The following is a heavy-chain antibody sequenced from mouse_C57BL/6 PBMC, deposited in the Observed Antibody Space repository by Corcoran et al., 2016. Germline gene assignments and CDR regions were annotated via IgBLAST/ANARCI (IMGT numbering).Heavy chain of an antibody. J-gene: IGHJ2*01. CDR1: GYTFTTYG. CDR2: INTYSGVP. D-gene: IGHD2-10*01. V-gene: IGHV9-3*01. CDR3: ARPYYGNSYFDY. Sequence: QIQLVQSGPELKKPGETVKISCKASGYTFTTYGMSWVKQAPGKGLKWLGWINTYSGVPTYADDFKGRFAFSLETSASTAYLQINNLKNEDTATYFCARPYYGNSYFDYWGQGTTLTVSS.